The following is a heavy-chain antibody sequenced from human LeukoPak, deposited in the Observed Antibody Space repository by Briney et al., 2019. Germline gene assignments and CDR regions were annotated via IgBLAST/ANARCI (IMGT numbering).Heavy chain of an antibody. Sequence: GGSLRLSCAASGFTFSSYGMHWVRQAPGKGLEWVAFIRYDGSNKYYADSVKGRFTISRDNSKNTLYLQMISLRAEDTAVYYCAKGPRSSGSYYRKFAEYFQHWGQGTLVTVSS. D-gene: IGHD1-26*01. CDR1: GFTFSSYG. V-gene: IGHV3-30*02. CDR2: IRYDGSNK. CDR3: AKGPRSSGSYYRKFAEYFQH. J-gene: IGHJ1*01.